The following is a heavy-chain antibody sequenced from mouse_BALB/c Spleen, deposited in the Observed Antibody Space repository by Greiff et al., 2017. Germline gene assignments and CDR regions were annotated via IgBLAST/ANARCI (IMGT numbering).Heavy chain of an antibody. Sequence: EVQGVESGGGLVKPGGSLKLSCAASGFTFSDYYMYWVRQTPEKRLEWVATISDGGSYTYYPDSVKGRFTISRDNAKNNLYLQMSSLKSEDTAMYYCARGLRLLPDYWGQGTTLTVSS. J-gene: IGHJ2*01. CDR3: ARGLRLLPDY. D-gene: IGHD1-2*01. CDR1: GFTFSDYY. CDR2: ISDGGSYT. V-gene: IGHV5-4*02.